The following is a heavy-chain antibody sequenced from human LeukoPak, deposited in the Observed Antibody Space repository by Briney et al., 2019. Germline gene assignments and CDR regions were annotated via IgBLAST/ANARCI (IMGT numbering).Heavy chain of an antibody. Sequence: GGSLRLSCAASGFTFSNYSMNWVRQAPGKGLEWVSSISSSSSYIYYADSVKGRFTISRDNAKNSLYLQMNSLRAEDTAVYYCARDLGGWVFDYWGQGTLVTVSS. CDR3: ARDLGGWVFDY. V-gene: IGHV3-21*01. CDR1: GFTFSNYS. J-gene: IGHJ4*02. CDR2: ISSSSSYI. D-gene: IGHD2-15*01.